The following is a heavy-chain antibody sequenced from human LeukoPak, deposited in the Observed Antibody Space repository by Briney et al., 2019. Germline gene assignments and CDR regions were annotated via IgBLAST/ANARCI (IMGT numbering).Heavy chain of an antibody. CDR3: ARDRGAAAGSFYGMDV. J-gene: IGHJ6*02. V-gene: IGHV3-30-3*01. D-gene: IGHD6-13*01. CDR1: GFTFSSYA. Sequence: GGSLRLSCAASGFTFSSYAMHWVRQAPGKGLEWVAVISYDGSNKHYADSVKGRFTISRDNSKNTLYLQMNSLRAEDTAVYYCARDRGAAAGSFYGMDVWGQGTTVTVSS. CDR2: ISYDGSNK.